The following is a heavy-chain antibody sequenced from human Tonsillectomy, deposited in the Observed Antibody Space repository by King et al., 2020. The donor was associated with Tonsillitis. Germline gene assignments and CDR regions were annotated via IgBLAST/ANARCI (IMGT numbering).Heavy chain of an antibody. Sequence: VQLVESGGGLVQPGGSLRLSCSASGFTFSSYAMHWVRQAPGKGLEYVSAISSNGGSTYYADSVKGRFTISRDNSKKTLYLQMSSLRAEDTAVYYCSTADYYCSVSYYNDPSDDAFDIWGQGTMLTVSS. D-gene: IGHD3-10*01. CDR1: GFTFSSYA. CDR2: ISSNGGST. V-gene: IGHV3-64D*06. CDR3: STADYYCSVSYYNDPSDDAFDI. J-gene: IGHJ3*02.